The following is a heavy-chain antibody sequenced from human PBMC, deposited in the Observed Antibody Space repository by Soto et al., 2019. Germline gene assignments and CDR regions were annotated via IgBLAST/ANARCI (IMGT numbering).Heavy chain of an antibody. CDR1: GYTFTSYG. CDR3: ARDLQADY. J-gene: IGHJ4*02. Sequence: ASVKVSCKASGYTFTSYGISWVRQAPGQGLEWMGWIIPYNGNTNYAQKLQGRVTITTDTSTSTAYMELSSLRSEDTAVYYCARDLQADYWGQGTLVTVSS. V-gene: IGHV1-18*01. CDR2: IIPYNGNT.